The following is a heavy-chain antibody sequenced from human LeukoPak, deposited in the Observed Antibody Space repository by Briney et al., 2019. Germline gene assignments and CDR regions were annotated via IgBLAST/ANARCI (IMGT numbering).Heavy chain of an antibody. Sequence: GGSLRLSCAASGFTFSSYSMNWVRQAPGKGLEWVSYISSSSSTIYYADSVKGRFTISRDNAKNSLYLQMNSLRAEDTAVYYCARVGPSSQDAFDIWGQGTMVTVSS. CDR1: GFTFSSYS. V-gene: IGHV3-48*01. CDR3: ARVGPSSQDAFDI. D-gene: IGHD6-13*01. CDR2: ISSSSSTI. J-gene: IGHJ3*02.